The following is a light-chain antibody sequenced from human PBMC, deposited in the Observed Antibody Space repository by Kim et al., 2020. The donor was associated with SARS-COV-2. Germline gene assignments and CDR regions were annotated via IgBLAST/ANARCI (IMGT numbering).Light chain of an antibody. V-gene: IGLV3-21*04. J-gene: IGLJ2*01. Sequence: SYELTQPPSVSVAPGKTARITCGGNNIGSKSVHWYQHKPGQAPVLVIYYDSDRPSGIPERFSGSNSGNTATLTISRVEAGDEADYYCQVWDSSIDHVVFG. CDR3: QVWDSSIDHVV. CDR1: NIGSKS. CDR2: YDS.